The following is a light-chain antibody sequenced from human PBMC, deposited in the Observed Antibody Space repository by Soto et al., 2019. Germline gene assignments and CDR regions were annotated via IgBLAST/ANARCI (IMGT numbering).Light chain of an antibody. Sequence: DIQMTQSPSSLSAPVGDRVTITCRASQSVNTYLHWYQQKPGKAPKLLIFAAPNLQSGVPSRFSGSGSGTNFTLSLNSLQPEDFATYYCQQGYSNPWTFGQGTKV. V-gene: IGKV1-39*01. J-gene: IGKJ1*01. CDR3: QQGYSNPWT. CDR2: AAP. CDR1: QSVNTY.